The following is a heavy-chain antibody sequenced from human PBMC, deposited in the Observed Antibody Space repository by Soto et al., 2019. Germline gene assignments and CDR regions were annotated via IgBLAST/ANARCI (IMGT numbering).Heavy chain of an antibody. D-gene: IGHD1-26*01. CDR3: GRGRSGELVIFY. CDR2: ISPRTGGT. CDR1: GYTFTGYY. Sequence: GASVKVSCKGSGYTFTGYYIHWVRQTPGQGPEWMGEISPRTGGTKYAQKYQGRVTMTRDTSITTVYMELSNLSPDDTAVYYCGRGRSGELVIFYWGQGTLVTVSS. J-gene: IGHJ4*02. V-gene: IGHV1-2*02.